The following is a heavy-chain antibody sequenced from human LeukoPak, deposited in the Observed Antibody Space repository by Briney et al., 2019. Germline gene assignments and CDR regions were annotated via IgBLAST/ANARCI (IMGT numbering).Heavy chain of an antibody. Sequence: GSLRLSCAASGISFSSYAMSWVRQAPGKGLEWIGNIYYSGSTYYNPSLKSRVTISVDTSKNQFSLKLSSVTAADTAVYYCARQNGSYGVYYYYMDVWGKGTTVTISS. CDR2: IYYSGST. V-gene: IGHV4-39*01. CDR3: ARQNGSYGVYYYYMDV. D-gene: IGHD1-26*01. CDR1: GISFSSYA. J-gene: IGHJ6*03.